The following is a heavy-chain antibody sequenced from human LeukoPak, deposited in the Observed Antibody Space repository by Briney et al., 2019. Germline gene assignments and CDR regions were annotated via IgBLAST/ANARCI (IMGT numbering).Heavy chain of an antibody. V-gene: IGHV4-38-2*01. D-gene: IGHD2-15*01. Sequence: PSETLSLTCAVSGYSISSGYYWGWIRQPPGKGLEWFGSIYHSGSTYYNPSLKSRVTISVDTSKNQFSLNLSSVTAADTAVYYCARLTYCSGGTCFGLDFDYRGQGTLVTVSS. CDR1: GYSISSGYY. CDR3: ARLTYCSGGTCFGLDFDY. CDR2: IYHSGST. J-gene: IGHJ4*02.